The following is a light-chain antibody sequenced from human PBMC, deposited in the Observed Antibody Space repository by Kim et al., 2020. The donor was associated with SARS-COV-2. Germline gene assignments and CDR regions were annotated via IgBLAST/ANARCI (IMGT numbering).Light chain of an antibody. CDR3: QVWDSSGDHPWV. J-gene: IGLJ3*02. CDR1: NVGSKS. CDR2: YDN. V-gene: IGLV3-21*04. Sequence: SYELTQPPSVSVPPGKTATITCGGNNVGSKSVHWYQQKPGQAPVLVIYYDNDRPSGIPERFSGSNSGNTATLTISRVEAGDEADYYCQVWDSSGDHPWVFGGGTKLTVL.